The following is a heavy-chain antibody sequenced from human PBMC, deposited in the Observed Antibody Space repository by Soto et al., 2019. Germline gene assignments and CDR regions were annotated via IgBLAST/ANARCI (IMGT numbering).Heavy chain of an antibody. CDR1: GFTFSGYA. CDR2: TGGSGVAT. J-gene: IGHJ4*02. D-gene: IGHD3-10*01. V-gene: IGHV3-23*01. CDR3: AKDSPFCGTGRLAFDY. Sequence: GGSLRLSCAASGFTFSGYAMTWVRQAPGKGLEWVSSTGGSGVATYYADSVTGRFTISRDNSKNTLYLQMDSLRAEDTAVYYCAKDSPFCGTGRLAFDYWGQGTLVTVSS.